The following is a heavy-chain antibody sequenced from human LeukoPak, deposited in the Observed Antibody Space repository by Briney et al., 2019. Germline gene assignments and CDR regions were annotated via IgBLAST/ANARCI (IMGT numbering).Heavy chain of an antibody. CDR1: GGSISSYY. J-gene: IGHJ4*02. CDR2: IYYSGST. Sequence: SETLSLTGTVSGGSISSYYWSWIQQPPGKGLEWIGYIYYSGSTNYNPSLKSRVTISVDTSKNQFSLKLSSVTAADTAVYYCARRNSRGGDRWGQGTLVTVSS. D-gene: IGHD6-19*01. CDR3: ARRNSRGGDR. V-gene: IGHV4-59*01.